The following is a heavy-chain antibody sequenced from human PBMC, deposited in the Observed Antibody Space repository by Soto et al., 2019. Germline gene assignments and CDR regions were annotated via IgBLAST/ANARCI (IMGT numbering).Heavy chain of an antibody. CDR2: IDPSDSYT. D-gene: IGHD2-15*01. J-gene: IGHJ5*02. CDR1: GYSFTSYW. V-gene: IGHV5-10-1*01. CDR3: ARIYCSGGSCGNNWFDP. Sequence: GESLKISCKGSGYSFTSYWISWVRQMPGKGLEWMGRIDPSDSYTNYSPSFQGHVTISADKSISTAYLQWSSLKASDTAMYYCARIYCSGGSCGNNWFDPWGQGTLVTGLL.